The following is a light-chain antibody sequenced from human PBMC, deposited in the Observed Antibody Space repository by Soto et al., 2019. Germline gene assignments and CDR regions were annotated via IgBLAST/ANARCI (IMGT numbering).Light chain of an antibody. CDR3: QQGHSTPYT. V-gene: IGKV1-39*01. CDR2: PAS. CDR1: QNIRTY. Sequence: DIQMTQSPYSLSASLGDSVTITCRASQNIRTYLNWYQQKPGRAPKLLIHPASALPSGVPSRFSGSGSGTEFTLTMSGLQPEDFASYYCQQGHSTPYTFGQGTKVEIK. J-gene: IGKJ2*01.